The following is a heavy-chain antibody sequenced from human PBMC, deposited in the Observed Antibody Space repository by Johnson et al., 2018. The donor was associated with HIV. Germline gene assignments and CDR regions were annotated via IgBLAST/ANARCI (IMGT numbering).Heavy chain of an antibody. V-gene: IGHV3-66*01. Sequence: VQLVESRGVLVQPGGSLRLSCAASGFTVSSNEMSWVRQAPGKGLEWVSVVYSDGITFYADSVKGRFTISRDNSKNTLSLQMNSLRAEDTAVYYCARWDIAAAGTEAFDIWGQGTM. J-gene: IGHJ3*02. CDR1: GFTVSSNE. CDR2: VYSDGIT. CDR3: ARWDIAAAGTEAFDI. D-gene: IGHD6-13*01.